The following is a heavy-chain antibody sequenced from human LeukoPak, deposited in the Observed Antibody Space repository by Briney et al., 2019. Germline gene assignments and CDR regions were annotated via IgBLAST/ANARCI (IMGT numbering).Heavy chain of an antibody. CDR2: INHSGST. CDR1: GGSFSGYC. CDR3: ARLFGDGYNPAFDY. D-gene: IGHD5-24*01. V-gene: IGHV4-34*01. J-gene: IGHJ4*02. Sequence: PSETLSLTCAVYGGSFSGYCWSWIRQPPGKGLEWIGEINHSGSTNYNPSLKSRVTISVDTSKNQFSLKLSSVTAADTAVYYCARLFGDGYNPAFDYWGQGTLVTVSS.